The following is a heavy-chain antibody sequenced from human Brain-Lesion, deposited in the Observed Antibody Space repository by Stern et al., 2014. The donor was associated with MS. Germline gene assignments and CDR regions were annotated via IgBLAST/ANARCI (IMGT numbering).Heavy chain of an antibody. CDR3: ARDITGSSAYFAY. V-gene: IGHV3-9*01. CDR1: GFTFDDYS. J-gene: IGHJ4*02. Sequence: QLVESGGDLVQPGRSLRLSCEAFGFTFDDYSMHWLRQGPGQRLEWVAGISWNTGTLGYADCVKGRFPTSRDNAYSSLYLQMNSLRPEDTALYYCARDITGSSAYFAYWGQGTLVTVSS. CDR2: ISWNTGTL. D-gene: IGHD1-14*01.